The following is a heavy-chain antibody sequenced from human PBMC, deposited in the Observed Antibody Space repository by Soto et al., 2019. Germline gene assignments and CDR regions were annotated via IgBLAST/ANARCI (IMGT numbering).Heavy chain of an antibody. CDR2: IKSKTDGGTT. J-gene: IGHJ3*02. Sequence: GESLKISCAASGFTFSNAWMNWVRQAPGKGLEWVGRIKSKTDGGTTDYAAPVKGRFTISRDDSKNTLYLQMNSLKTEDTAVYYCTTDAPIGSSTTGVGYDAFDIWGQGTMVTVSS. CDR3: TTDAPIGSSTTGVGYDAFDI. D-gene: IGHD2-2*01. V-gene: IGHV3-15*07. CDR1: GFTFSNAW.